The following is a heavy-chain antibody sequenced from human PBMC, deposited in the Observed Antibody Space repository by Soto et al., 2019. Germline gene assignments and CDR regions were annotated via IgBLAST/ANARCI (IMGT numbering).Heavy chain of an antibody. J-gene: IGHJ4*02. D-gene: IGHD5-18*01. CDR3: ARSGYSYGPFDY. V-gene: IGHV3-53*01. Sequence: EVQLVESGGGLIQPGGSLRLSCAASGFTVSSNYMSWVRQAPGTGLEWVSVIYSGGSTYYADSVKGRFTIARDNSKNTLYIQMNSLRAEDTAVYYCARSGYSYGPFDYWGQGTLVTVSS. CDR1: GFTVSSNY. CDR2: IYSGGST.